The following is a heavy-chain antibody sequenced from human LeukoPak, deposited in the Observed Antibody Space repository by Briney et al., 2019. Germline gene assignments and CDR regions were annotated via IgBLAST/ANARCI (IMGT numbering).Heavy chain of an antibody. D-gene: IGHD3-22*01. J-gene: IGHJ1*01. CDR1: GFTFRRYW. CDR3: ARAPAEIGGYYPEYFRH. V-gene: IGHV3-74*01. CDR2: IKSDGST. Sequence: GGSLRLSCAASGFTFRRYWMHWVRHAPGKGLVWVSRIKSDGSTNYADSVKGRFTISRDNAKNAVSLQMNSLRAEDTGVYYCARAPAEIGGYYPEYFRHWGQGTLVTVSS.